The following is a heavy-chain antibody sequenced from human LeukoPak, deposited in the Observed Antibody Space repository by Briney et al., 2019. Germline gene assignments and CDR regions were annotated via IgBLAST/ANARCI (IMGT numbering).Heavy chain of an antibody. J-gene: IGHJ6*02. Sequence: GGSLRPSCVASGFAFRSYGMHWVRQAPGKGLEWVTFTSYDGSDKYYADSVKGRFTISRDNFKNTLYLQMNSLRVEDTAVYYCAKVRYDYYGMDVWGQGTTVTVSS. CDR3: AKVRYDYYGMDV. V-gene: IGHV3-30*18. D-gene: IGHD3-9*01. CDR1: GFAFRSYG. CDR2: TSYDGSDK.